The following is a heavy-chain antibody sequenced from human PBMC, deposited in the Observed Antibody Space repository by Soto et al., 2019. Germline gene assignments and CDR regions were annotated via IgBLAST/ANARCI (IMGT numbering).Heavy chain of an antibody. CDR2: ISYDGSNK. J-gene: IGHJ6*02. V-gene: IGHV3-30*18. CDR3: AKDATIFGVVHSKGMDV. CDR1: GFTFSSYG. Sequence: QVQLVESGGGVVQPGRSLRLSCAASGFTFSSYGMHWVRQAPGKGLEWVAVISYDGSNKYYADSVKGRFTISRDNPKNTLYLQMNSLRAEDTAVYYCAKDATIFGVVHSKGMDVWGQGTTVTVSS. D-gene: IGHD3-3*01.